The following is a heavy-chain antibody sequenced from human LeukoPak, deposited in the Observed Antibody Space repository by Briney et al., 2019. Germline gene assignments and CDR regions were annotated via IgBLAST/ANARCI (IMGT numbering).Heavy chain of an antibody. D-gene: IGHD6-19*01. V-gene: IGHV3-7*01. Sequence: GGSLRLSCAASGFTFSSYSMSWVRQAPGKGLEWVANIKEDGSDKNYVDSVKGRFTISRDNAKNSLYLQMNSLRAEDTAVYYCARDRGVAGLFDYWGQGTLVTVSS. J-gene: IGHJ4*02. CDR1: GFTFSSYS. CDR3: ARDRGVAGLFDY. CDR2: IKEDGSDK.